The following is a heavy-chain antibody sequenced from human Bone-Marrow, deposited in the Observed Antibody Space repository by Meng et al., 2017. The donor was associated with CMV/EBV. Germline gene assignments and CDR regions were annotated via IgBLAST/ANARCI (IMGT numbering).Heavy chain of an antibody. J-gene: IGHJ6*02. V-gene: IGHV3-30-3*01. D-gene: IGHD3-16*01. CDR1: GFTFSSYA. CDR2: ISYDGSNK. Sequence: GESLKISCAASGFTFSSYAMHWVRQAPGKGLEWVAVISYDGSNKYYADSVKGRFTISRDNSKNTLYLQMNSLRAEDTAVYYCARDVGGLGYYGMDVWGQGTTVTVS. CDR3: ARDVGGLGYYGMDV.